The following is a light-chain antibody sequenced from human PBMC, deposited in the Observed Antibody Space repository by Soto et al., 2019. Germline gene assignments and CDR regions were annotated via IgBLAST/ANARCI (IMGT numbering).Light chain of an antibody. J-gene: IGKJ1*01. V-gene: IGKV3-20*01. CDR2: GAS. Sequence: IVLTQSPGTLSLCPGERATLSCRASQSVSSSYLAWYQQKPGQAPRLLIYGASSRATGIPDRFSGSGSGTDFTLTISRLEPEDFAVYYCQQYGSSPWTFGQGTKVDIK. CDR1: QSVSSSY. CDR3: QQYGSSPWT.